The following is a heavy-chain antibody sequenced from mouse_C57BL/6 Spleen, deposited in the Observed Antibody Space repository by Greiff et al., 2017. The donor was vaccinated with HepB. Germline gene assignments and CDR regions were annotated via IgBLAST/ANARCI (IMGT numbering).Heavy chain of an antibody. J-gene: IGHJ1*03. V-gene: IGHV1-69*01. CDR1: GYTFTSYW. D-gene: IGHD1-1*01. Sequence: QVQLKQPGAELVMPGASVKLSCKASGYTFTSYWMHWVKQRPGQGLEWIGEIDPSDSYTNYNQKFKGKSTLTVAKSSSTAYMQLSSLTSEDSAVYYCARPVYGSSYYWYFDVWGTGTTVTVSS. CDR2: IDPSDSYT. CDR3: ARPVYGSSYYWYFDV.